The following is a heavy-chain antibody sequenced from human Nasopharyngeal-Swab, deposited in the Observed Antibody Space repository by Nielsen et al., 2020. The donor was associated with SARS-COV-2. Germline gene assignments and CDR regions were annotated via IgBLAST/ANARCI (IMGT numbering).Heavy chain of an antibody. CDR2: IYYSGST. Sequence: WMRGCTGKGLEWIGYIYYSGSTYYNPSLKSRVTISVDTSKNQFSLKLSSVTAADTAVYYCARGGGYSYGTWVWFDPWGQGTLVTVSS. V-gene: IGHV4-31*02. D-gene: IGHD5-18*01. J-gene: IGHJ5*02. CDR3: ARGGGYSYGTWVWFDP.